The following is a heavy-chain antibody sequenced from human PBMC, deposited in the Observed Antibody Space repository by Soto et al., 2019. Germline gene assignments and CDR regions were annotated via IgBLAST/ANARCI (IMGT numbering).Heavy chain of an antibody. V-gene: IGHV5-51*01. CDR2: IYPGDSDT. D-gene: IGHD4-17*01. J-gene: IGHJ6*03. Sequence: GESLKISCKGSGYSFTSYWIGWVRQMPGKGLEWMGIIYPGDSDTRYSPSFQGQVTISADKSISTAYLQWSSLKASDTAMYYCARLPLVGDYGNYYYYMDVWGKGTTVTVSS. CDR3: ARLPLVGDYGNYYYYMDV. CDR1: GYSFTSYW.